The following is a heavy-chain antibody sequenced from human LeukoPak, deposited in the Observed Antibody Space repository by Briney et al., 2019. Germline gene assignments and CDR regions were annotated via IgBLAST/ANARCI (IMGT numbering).Heavy chain of an antibody. CDR3: ARQTGSGLFILP. CDR1: GGSFSGYY. V-gene: IGHV4-34*01. J-gene: IGHJ4*02. Sequence: SETLSLTCAVYGGSFSGYYWSWIRQPPGMGLEWIGSIYYTGNTYYNASLKSQVSISIDTSKNQFSLKLTSVTAADTAVYYCARQTGSGLFILPGGQGTLVTASS. CDR2: IYYTGNT. D-gene: IGHD3/OR15-3a*01.